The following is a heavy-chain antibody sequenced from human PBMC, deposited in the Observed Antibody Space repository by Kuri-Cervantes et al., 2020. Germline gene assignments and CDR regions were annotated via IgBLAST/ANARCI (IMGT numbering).Heavy chain of an antibody. CDR2: INPNSGGT. Sequence: ASVKVSCKASGYTFTGYYMHWVRQAPGQGLEWMGWINPNSGGTNYAQKFQGRVTVTRDTSISTAYMELSRLRSDDTAVYYCARILTGTTASYYYGMDVWGQGTTVTVSS. D-gene: IGHD1-20*01. V-gene: IGHV1-2*02. CDR3: ARILTGTTASYYYGMDV. J-gene: IGHJ6*02. CDR1: GYTFTGYY.